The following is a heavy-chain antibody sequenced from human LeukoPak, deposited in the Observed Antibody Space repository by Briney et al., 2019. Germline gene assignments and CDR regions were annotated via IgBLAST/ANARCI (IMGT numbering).Heavy chain of an antibody. V-gene: IGHV4-59*01. J-gene: IGHJ4*02. CDR1: GGSISSYY. CDR2: IYYSGTT. D-gene: IGHD6-19*01. Sequence: SETLSLTCTVSGGSISSYYWSWIRQPPGKGLEWIGYIYYSGTTNYNPSLKSRVTISVDTSKNQLSLKLSFVTAADTAVYYCAIGNISGPDYRGQGALVTVSS. CDR3: AIGNISGPDY.